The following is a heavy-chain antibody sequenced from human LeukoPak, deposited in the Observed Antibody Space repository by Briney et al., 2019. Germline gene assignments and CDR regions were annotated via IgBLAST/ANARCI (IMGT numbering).Heavy chain of an antibody. CDR2: IIPILGIA. CDR3: ARGGYSYGYVLDY. CDR1: GGTFSSYA. Sequence: ASVKVSCTASGGTFSSYAISWVRQAPGQGLEWMGRIIPILGIANYAQKFQGRVTITADKSTSTAYMELSSLRSEDTAVYYCARGGYSYGYVLDYWGQGTLVTVSS. J-gene: IGHJ4*02. D-gene: IGHD5-18*01. V-gene: IGHV1-69*04.